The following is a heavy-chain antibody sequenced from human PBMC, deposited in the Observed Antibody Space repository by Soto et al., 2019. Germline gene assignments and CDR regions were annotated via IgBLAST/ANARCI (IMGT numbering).Heavy chain of an antibody. Sequence: GGSLILSCAASGFTFSSYAMSWVRQAPGKGLEWVSAISGSADSTYYADSVKGRFTIPRDNSKNTLNLQMNSLRAEDTAVYYCAKAPLYYYGMDVWGQGTTVTVSS. CDR1: GFTFSSYA. J-gene: IGHJ6*02. CDR3: AKAPLYYYGMDV. V-gene: IGHV3-23*01. CDR2: ISGSADST.